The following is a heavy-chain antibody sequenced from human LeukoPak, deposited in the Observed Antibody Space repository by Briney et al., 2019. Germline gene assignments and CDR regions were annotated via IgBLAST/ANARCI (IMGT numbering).Heavy chain of an antibody. Sequence: GGSLRLSCTASGFTFSSYGMHWVRQGPGKGLEWVAFIRNDGSHKYYADSVEGRFTISRDNSKNTLYLQMNSLRADDTAVYYCAKAGGSSWDPFDYWGQGTLVTVSS. CDR1: GFTFSSYG. D-gene: IGHD6-13*01. V-gene: IGHV3-30*02. J-gene: IGHJ4*02. CDR2: IRNDGSHK. CDR3: AKAGGSSWDPFDY.